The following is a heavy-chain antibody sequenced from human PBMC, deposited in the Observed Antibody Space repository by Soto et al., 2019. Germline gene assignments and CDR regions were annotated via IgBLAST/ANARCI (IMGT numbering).Heavy chain of an antibody. CDR3: ARHAGRSRGGYYYGMDV. CDR1: GGTFSSYA. Sequence: RASVKVSCKASGGTFSSYAISWVRQAPGQGLEWMGGIIPIFGTANYAQKFQGRVTITADESTSTAYMELSSLRSEDTAVYYCARHAGRSRGGYYYGMDVWGQGTTVTVSS. D-gene: IGHD3-10*01. V-gene: IGHV1-69*13. CDR2: IIPIFGTA. J-gene: IGHJ6*02.